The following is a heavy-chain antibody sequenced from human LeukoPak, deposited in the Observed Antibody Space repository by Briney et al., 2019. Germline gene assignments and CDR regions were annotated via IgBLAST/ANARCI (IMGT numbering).Heavy chain of an antibody. CDR1: GFTFSSYA. CDR3: ARGGFDSGYYPHFDY. D-gene: IGHD3-22*01. CDR2: ISGSGGST. V-gene: IGHV3-23*01. Sequence: PGGSLRLSCAASGFTFSSYAMSWVRQAPGKGLEWVSAISGSGGSTYYADSVKGRFAISRDNSKNTLYLQMNSLRAEDTAVYYCARGGFDSGYYPHFDYWGQGTLVTVSS. J-gene: IGHJ4*02.